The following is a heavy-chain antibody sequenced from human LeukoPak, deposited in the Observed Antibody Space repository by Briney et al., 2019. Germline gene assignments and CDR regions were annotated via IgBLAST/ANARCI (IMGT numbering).Heavy chain of an antibody. CDR3: ARESPYGSGNDAFDI. Sequence: SETLSLTCTVSGGSISSYYWSWIRQPPGKGLEWIGYIYYSGSTNYNPSLKSRVTISVDTSKNQFSLKLSSVTAADTAVYYCARESPYGSGNDAFDIWGQGTMVTVSS. V-gene: IGHV4-59*01. CDR1: GGSISSYY. J-gene: IGHJ3*02. CDR2: IYYSGST. D-gene: IGHD3-10*01.